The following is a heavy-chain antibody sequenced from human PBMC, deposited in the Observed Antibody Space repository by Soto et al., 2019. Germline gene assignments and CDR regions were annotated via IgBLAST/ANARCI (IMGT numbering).Heavy chain of an antibody. CDR1: GFTFSSYS. CDR3: ARDQAVAQTYYYYYGMDV. Sequence: GGSLRLSCAASGFTFSSYSMNWVRQAPGKGLEWVSSISSSSSYIYYADSVKGRFTISRDNAKNSLYLQMNSLRAEDTAVYYCARDQAVAQTYYYYYGMDVWGQGTTVTASS. V-gene: IGHV3-21*01. D-gene: IGHD6-19*01. CDR2: ISSSSSYI. J-gene: IGHJ6*02.